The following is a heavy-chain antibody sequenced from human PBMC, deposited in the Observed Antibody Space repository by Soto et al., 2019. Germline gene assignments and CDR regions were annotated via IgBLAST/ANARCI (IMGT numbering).Heavy chain of an antibody. Sequence: QVQLQESGPGLVKPSETLSLSCTVSGGSISSYHWSWIRQTPGKGLEWIGYVHYSWGSNYNPSLKSRFAISLDTSKRQFSLKLTSVTATDTAVYYCARQGFGALQGLVDVWGQGTTVTVSS. CDR1: GGSISSYH. V-gene: IGHV4-59*08. CDR2: VHYSWGS. CDR3: ARQGFGALQGLVDV. J-gene: IGHJ6*02. D-gene: IGHD3-10*01.